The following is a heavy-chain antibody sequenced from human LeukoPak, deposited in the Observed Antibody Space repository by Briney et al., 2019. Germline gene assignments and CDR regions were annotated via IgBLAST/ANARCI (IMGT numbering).Heavy chain of an antibody. CDR1: GYTFTSYG. J-gene: IGHJ5*02. V-gene: IGHV1-18*01. CDR3: ARGRRYCSSTSCYNWFDP. CDR2: ISAYNGNT. D-gene: IGHD2-2*01. Sequence: ASVKVSCKASGYTFTSYGISWVRQAPGQGLEWMGWISAYNGNTNYAQKLQGRVTMTTDTSTSTAYMELRSLGSDDTAVYYCARGRRYCSSTSCYNWFDPWGQGTLVTVSS.